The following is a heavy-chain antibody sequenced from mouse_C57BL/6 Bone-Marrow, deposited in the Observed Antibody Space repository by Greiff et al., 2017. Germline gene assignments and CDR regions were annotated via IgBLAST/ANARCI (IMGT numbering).Heavy chain of an antibody. CDR1: GYTFTSYW. CDR2: IYPGSGST. CDR3: AATEVATSDY. V-gene: IGHV1-55*01. D-gene: IGHD1-1*01. Sequence: VQLQPPGAELVKPGASVKMSCKASGYTFTSYWITWVKQRPGQGLEWIGGIYPGSGSTNYNEKFKSKATLTVDTSSSTAYMQLSSLTSDDSAVYYCAATEVATSDYWGQGTTLTVSS. J-gene: IGHJ2*01.